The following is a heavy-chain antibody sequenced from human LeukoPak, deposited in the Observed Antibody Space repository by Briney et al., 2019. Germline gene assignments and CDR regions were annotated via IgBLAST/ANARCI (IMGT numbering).Heavy chain of an antibody. CDR2: IYYSGST. V-gene: IGHV4-39*01. Sequence: SETLSLTCTVSGGSISSSSYYWGWIRQPPGKGLEWIGSIYYSGSTYYSPSLKRRVTISVDTSKNQFSLKLSSVTAADTAVYYCARIVGASDYWGQGTLVTVSS. J-gene: IGHJ4*02. D-gene: IGHD1-26*01. CDR1: GGSISSSSYY. CDR3: ARIVGASDY.